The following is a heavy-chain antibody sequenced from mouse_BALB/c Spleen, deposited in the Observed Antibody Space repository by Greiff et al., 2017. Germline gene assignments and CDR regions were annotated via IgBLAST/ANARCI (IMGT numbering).Heavy chain of an antibody. CDR1: GFNFKDSY. CDR2: IDPANGNT. Sequence: VQLQQSGAELVKPGASVTLSCTASGFNFKDSYMHWVKQRPEQGLEWIGRIDPANGNTKYDPKFQGKATITADTSSNTAYLQLSSLTSEDTAVYYCAGGNYVNFDYWGQGTTLTVSS. J-gene: IGHJ2*01. D-gene: IGHD2-1*01. CDR3: AGGNYVNFDY. V-gene: IGHV14-3*02.